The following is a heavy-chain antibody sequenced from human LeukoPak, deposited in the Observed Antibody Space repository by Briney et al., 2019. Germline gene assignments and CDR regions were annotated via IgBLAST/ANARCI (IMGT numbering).Heavy chain of an antibody. Sequence: GRSLRLSCAASGFTFSSYGMHWVRQAPGKGLEWVAVIWYDGSNKYYADSVKGRFTISRDNSKNTLYLQMNSLRAEDTAVYYCAKGPAVAGGYVDVWGKGTTVTVSS. J-gene: IGHJ6*03. CDR2: IWYDGSNK. V-gene: IGHV3-33*06. CDR3: AKGPAVAGGYVDV. CDR1: GFTFSSYG. D-gene: IGHD6-19*01.